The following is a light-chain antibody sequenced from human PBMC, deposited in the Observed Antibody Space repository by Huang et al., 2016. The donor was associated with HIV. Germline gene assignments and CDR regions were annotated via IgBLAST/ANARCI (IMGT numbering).Light chain of an antibody. Sequence: IVLTQSPVSLSVSPGERVTLSCRSSQSIDSTLAWYQQKPGQAPRLLIYGASPRATGIPDRFSGSGSGTEFTLTIDSLQSEDFAVYYCQHYNNWPAFGGGTKVDI. CDR3: QHYNNWPA. CDR2: GAS. V-gene: IGKV3-15*01. CDR1: QSIDST. J-gene: IGKJ4*01.